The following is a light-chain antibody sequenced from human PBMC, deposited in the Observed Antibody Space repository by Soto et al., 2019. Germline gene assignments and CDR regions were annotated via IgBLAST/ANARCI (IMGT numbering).Light chain of an antibody. CDR2: DAS. V-gene: IGKV3-11*01. CDR3: QQRSNWFT. J-gene: IGKJ4*01. Sequence: EIVLTQSPATLSLSPGERATLSCRASQSVSSYLAWYQQKPGQAPRLLIYDASNRATGIPARFSGSGSGTDFTLTISSLEPEDFAVYYCQQRSNWFTFGGGTKVKIK. CDR1: QSVSSY.